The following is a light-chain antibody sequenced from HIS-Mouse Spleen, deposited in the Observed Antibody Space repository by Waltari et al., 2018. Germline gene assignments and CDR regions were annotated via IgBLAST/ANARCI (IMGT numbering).Light chain of an antibody. J-gene: IGLJ2*01. CDR3: YSTDSSGNHRV. CDR1: ALPKKY. Sequence: SYELTQPPSVSVSPGQTARITCSGEALPKKYAYWYPQKSGQAPVLVIYEDSKRPPGIPERFSGSSSGTMATLTISGAQVEDEADYYCYSTDSSGNHRVFGGGTKLTVL. CDR2: EDS. V-gene: IGLV3-10*01.